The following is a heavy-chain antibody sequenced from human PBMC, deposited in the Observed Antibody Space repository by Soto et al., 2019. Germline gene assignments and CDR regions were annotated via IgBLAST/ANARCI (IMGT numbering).Heavy chain of an antibody. D-gene: IGHD6-6*01. CDR2: ISYDGSNK. Sequence: GGSLRLSCAASGFTFSSYGMHWVRQAPGKGLEWVAVISYDGSNKYYADSVRGRFTISRDNSKNTLYLQMNSLRAEDTAVYYCANEPPYSSSXIDYWGQGTLVTVSS. CDR3: ANEPPYSSSXIDY. V-gene: IGHV3-30*18. J-gene: IGHJ4*02. CDR1: GFTFSSYG.